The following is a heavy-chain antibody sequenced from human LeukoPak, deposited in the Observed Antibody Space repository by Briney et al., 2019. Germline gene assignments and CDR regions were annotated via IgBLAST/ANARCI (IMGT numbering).Heavy chain of an antibody. Sequence: KTSETLSLTCAVYGGSFSGYYWSWIRQPPGKGLEWIGEINHSGSTNYNPSLKSRVTISVDTSKNQFPLKLSSVTAADTAVYYCARGGYYGSGNDFRFDPWGQGTLVTVSS. CDR1: GGSFSGYY. CDR2: INHSGST. CDR3: ARGGYYGSGNDFRFDP. D-gene: IGHD3-10*01. V-gene: IGHV4-34*01. J-gene: IGHJ5*02.